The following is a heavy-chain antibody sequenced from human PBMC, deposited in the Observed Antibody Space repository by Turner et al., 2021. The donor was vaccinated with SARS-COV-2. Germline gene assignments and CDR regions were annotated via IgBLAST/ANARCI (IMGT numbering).Heavy chain of an antibody. Sequence: QVQLVQSGAEVKKPGSSVKVSCKASGGTFTSYAISWVRQAPGQGLEWMGGFDPEDGETIYAQKFQGRVTMTEDTSTDTAYMELSSLRSEDTAVYYCATGSAVAGTPQFYYYYYGIDVWGQGTTVTVSS. V-gene: IGHV1-24*01. CDR3: ATGSAVAGTPQFYYYYYGIDV. D-gene: IGHD6-19*01. CDR1: GGTFTSYA. J-gene: IGHJ6*02. CDR2: FDPEDGET.